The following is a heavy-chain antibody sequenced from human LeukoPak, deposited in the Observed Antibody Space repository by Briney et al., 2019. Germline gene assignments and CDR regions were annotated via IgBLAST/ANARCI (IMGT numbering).Heavy chain of an antibody. CDR2: IYYSGST. CDR3: ARKGYSSSSGVYYYYYMDV. Sequence: PSETLSLTCTVSGGSISSSSYYWGWIRQPPGRGRGWIGSIYYSGSTYYNPSLKSRVTISVDTSKNQFSLKLSSVTAADTAAYYCARKGYSSSSGVYYYYYMDVWGKGTTVTVSS. V-gene: IGHV4-39*07. CDR1: GGSISSSSYY. D-gene: IGHD6-6*01. J-gene: IGHJ6*03.